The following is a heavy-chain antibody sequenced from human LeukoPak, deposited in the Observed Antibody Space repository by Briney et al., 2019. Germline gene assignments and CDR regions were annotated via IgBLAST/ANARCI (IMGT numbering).Heavy chain of an antibody. CDR2: IYYSGST. V-gene: IGHV4-61*08. CDR1: GGSISSGGYY. J-gene: IGHJ4*02. D-gene: IGHD6-13*01. CDR3: ARYKGDSRYYFDY. Sequence: SETLSLTCTVSGGSISSGGYYWSWIRQPPGKGLEWIGYIYYSGSTNYNPSLKSRVTISVDTSKNQFSLKLSSVTAADTAVYYCARYKGDSRYYFDYWGQGTLVTVSS.